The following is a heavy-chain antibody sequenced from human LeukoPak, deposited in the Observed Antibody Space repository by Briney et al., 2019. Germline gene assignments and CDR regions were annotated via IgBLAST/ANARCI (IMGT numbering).Heavy chain of an antibody. CDR2: ISAYNGNT. D-gene: IGHD1-26*01. V-gene: IGHV1-18*01. CDR1: GYTFTSYG. Sequence: ASVKVSCQASGYTFTSYGISWVRQAPGQGLEWMGWISAYNGNTNYAQKLQGRVTMTTDTSTSTAYMQLRTLRSDDTAVYYCARDWGIVGPYYFDYWGQGTLVTVSS. CDR3: ARDWGIVGPYYFDY. J-gene: IGHJ4*02.